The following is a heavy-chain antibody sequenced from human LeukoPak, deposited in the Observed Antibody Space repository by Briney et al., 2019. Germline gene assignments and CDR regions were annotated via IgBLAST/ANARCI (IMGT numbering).Heavy chain of an antibody. CDR3: AKDTYDFWSGTPPGY. J-gene: IGHJ4*02. Sequence: GGSLRLSCAASGFTFSSYGMHWVRQAPGKGLEWVAFIRYDGSNKYYADSVKGRFTISRDNSKNTLYLQMNSLRAEDTAVYYCAKDTYDFWSGTPPGYWGQGTLVTVSS. D-gene: IGHD3-3*01. V-gene: IGHV3-30*02. CDR1: GFTFSSYG. CDR2: IRYDGSNK.